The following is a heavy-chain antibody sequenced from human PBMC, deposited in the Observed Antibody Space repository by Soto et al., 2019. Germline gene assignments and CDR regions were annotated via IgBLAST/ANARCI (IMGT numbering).Heavy chain of an antibody. CDR2: IIPILGIA. D-gene: IGHD7-27*01. J-gene: IGHJ3*02. CDR1: GGTFSSYT. Sequence: SVKVSCKASGGTFSSYTISWVRQAPGQGLEWMGRIIPILGIANYAQKFQGRVAITRDTSASTAYMELSSLRSEDTAVYYCARGANWVDIWGQGTMVTVSS. V-gene: IGHV1-69*02. CDR3: ARGANWVDI.